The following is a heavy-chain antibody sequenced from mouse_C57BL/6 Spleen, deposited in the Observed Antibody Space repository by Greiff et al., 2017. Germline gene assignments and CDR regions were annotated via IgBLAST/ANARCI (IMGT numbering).Heavy chain of an antibody. CDR1: GYSFTSYA. J-gene: IGHJ2*01. V-gene: IGHV2-9-1*01. D-gene: IGHD1-1*01. CDR3: ARKNYGSSYKDYVDY. CDR2: IWSGGGT. Sequence: VKLVESGPGLVEPSQCLSISCTASGYSFTSYAISWVRQPPGKGLEWLGVIWSGGGTNYNSDLKSSLIISTANPKSQVCLKMNRLQTDDTDRDYWARKNYGSSYKDYVDYWGQGTTLTVSS.